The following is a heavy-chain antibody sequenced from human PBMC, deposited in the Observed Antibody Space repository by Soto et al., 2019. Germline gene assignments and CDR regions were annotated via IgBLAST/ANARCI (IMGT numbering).Heavy chain of an antibody. CDR3: AHISRNIWFDP. CDR1: GFSISTSEAA. D-gene: IGHD6-13*01. Sequence: QITLKESGPTLVKPTQTLTLTCTFAGFSISTSEAAVGWIRQPPVEALEWLAHIYWNDDKRYSPTLKSRLTITKDASKSQVVLTMTNMDAVDTATYYCAHISRNIWFDPWGQGTLVTVSS. V-gene: IGHV2-5*01. CDR2: IYWNDDK. J-gene: IGHJ5*02.